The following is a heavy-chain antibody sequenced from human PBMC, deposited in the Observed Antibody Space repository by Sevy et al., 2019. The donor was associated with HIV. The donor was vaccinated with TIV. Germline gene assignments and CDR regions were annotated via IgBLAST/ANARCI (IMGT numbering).Heavy chain of an antibody. CDR1: GFTFSSYW. CDR2: INSDGSST. CDR3: ARDPLKMHYFDY. J-gene: IGHJ4*02. V-gene: IGHV3-74*01. Sequence: GGSLRLSCAASGFTFSSYWMHWVRQAPGKGLVWVSRINSDGSSTSYADSVKGRFTISRDNAKNTLYLQMNSLRVEDTAVYYCARDPLKMHYFDYWGQGTLVTVSS.